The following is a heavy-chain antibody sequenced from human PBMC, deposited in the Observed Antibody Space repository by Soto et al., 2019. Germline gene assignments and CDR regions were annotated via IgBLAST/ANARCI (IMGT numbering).Heavy chain of an antibody. CDR3: ARRSGWTYPDMYSFDD. D-gene: IGHD3-9*01. J-gene: IGHJ4*02. CDR1: GFSLSTSGVG. CDR2: IYWDDDK. V-gene: IGHV2-5*02. Sequence: QITLKESGPTLVKPTQTLTLTCTFSGFSLSTSGVGVGWIRQPPGKALEWLALIYWDDDKRYRSSLKSRLNSTKDTSKNQVVLTMTNMDPVDTSTYFCARRSGWTYPDMYSFDDWGQGTLVTVSS.